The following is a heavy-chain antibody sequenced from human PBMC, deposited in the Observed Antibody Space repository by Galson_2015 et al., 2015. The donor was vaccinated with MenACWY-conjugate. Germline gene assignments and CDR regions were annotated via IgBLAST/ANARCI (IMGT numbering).Heavy chain of an antibody. CDR1: GYSFTTSW. V-gene: IGHV5-51*03. Sequence: QSGAEVKEPGESLKISCKASGYSFTTSWIGWVRQMPGRGLEWMGIIYPGDSHTRYSPSFLGQVTISADKSISTAYLQWSSLKASNTAMYFCAREGRGGIRLYYMDVWGKGTTLTVSS. CDR3: AREGRGGIRLYYMDV. J-gene: IGHJ6*03. D-gene: IGHD3-16*01. CDR2: IYPGDSHT.